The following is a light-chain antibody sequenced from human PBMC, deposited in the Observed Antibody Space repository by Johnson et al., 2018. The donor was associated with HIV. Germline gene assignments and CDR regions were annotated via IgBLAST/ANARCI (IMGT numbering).Light chain of an antibody. CDR3: ATWDDTLNGRYV. V-gene: IGLV1-47*01. CDR1: SSNIGINY. Sequence: QPVLTQPPSVSAAPRQKVTISCSGSSSNIGINYVSWYQQLPGTAPKLLIYRNNQRPSGVPDRFSGSKSGTSASLAISGLQAEDEADYYCATWDDTLNGRYVFGTGTKVTVL. J-gene: IGLJ1*01. CDR2: RNN.